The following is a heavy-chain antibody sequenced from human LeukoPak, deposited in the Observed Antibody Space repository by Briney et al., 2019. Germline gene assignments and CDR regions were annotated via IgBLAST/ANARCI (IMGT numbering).Heavy chain of an antibody. V-gene: IGHV4-59*01. CDR3: ARGGYSHGYSTLDH. J-gene: IGHJ4*02. CDR1: GGSTSGNY. Sequence: PSETLSLTCTVSGGSTSGNYWSWIRQPPGKRLEWIGYIFYNGATKYNPTLESRVSMSVDTSKNQFSLKRSSVTAADTAVYYCARGGYSHGYSTLDHWGQGTLVTVSS. CDR2: IFYNGAT. D-gene: IGHD5-18*01.